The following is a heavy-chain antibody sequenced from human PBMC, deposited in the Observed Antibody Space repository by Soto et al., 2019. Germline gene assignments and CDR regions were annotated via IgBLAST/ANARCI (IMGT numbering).Heavy chain of an antibody. CDR1: GDSVGSASFY. J-gene: IGHJ4*02. CDR2: ISATGST. Sequence: PSETLSLTCTVSGDSVGSASFYWTWIRQPPGEGLEWIGYISATGSTNYNPSLKSRVTISVDTSKNQFSLKLSSVTAADTAVYYCARVRRQEWIQLWFTYFDYWGQGTLVTVSS. V-gene: IGHV4-61*01. CDR3: ARVRRQEWIQLWFTYFDY. D-gene: IGHD5-18*01.